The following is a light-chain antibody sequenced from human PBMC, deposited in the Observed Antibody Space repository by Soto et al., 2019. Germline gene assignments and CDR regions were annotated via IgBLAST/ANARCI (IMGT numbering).Light chain of an antibody. V-gene: IGLV2-14*03. CDR3: SSYTSSTIPYV. CDR1: SSDIGGYNY. Sequence: QSALTQPASVSGSPGQSIIISCTGTSSDIGGYNYVSWYQHHPGKAPKLMIYHVSDRPSGVSDRFSGSKSGNTASLTISGLRAEDEADYYCSSYTSSTIPYVFGTGTKVNVL. J-gene: IGLJ1*01. CDR2: HVS.